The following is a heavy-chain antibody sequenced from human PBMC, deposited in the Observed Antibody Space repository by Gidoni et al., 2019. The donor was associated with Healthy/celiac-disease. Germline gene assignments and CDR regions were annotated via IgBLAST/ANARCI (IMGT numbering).Heavy chain of an antibody. CDR1: GFTLSRHC. Sequence: EGQLVASGGGLVQPGGSLILTCAASGFTLSRHCIRWVRPAPGEGLEWVSVIYSGGSTYYADAMKGRFTISRDNSKNTLYLQMNSLRAEDTAVYYCARGHCSSTSTDVNSCYYYYYYYMDVWGKGTTVTVSS. D-gene: IGHD2-2*01. CDR2: IYSGGST. V-gene: IGHV3-66*01. J-gene: IGHJ6*03. CDR3: ARGHCSSTSTDVNSCYYYYYYYMDV.